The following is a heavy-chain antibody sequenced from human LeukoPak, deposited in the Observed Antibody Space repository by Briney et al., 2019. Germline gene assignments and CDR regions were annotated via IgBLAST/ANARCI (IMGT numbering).Heavy chain of an antibody. CDR2: ISSSSSYI. CDR3: ARPHSGSYYDAFDI. J-gene: IGHJ3*02. V-gene: IGHV3-21*01. CDR1: GFTFSSYS. D-gene: IGHD1-26*01. Sequence: PGGSLRLSCAASGFTFSSYSMNWVRQAPGKGLEWVSSISSSSSYIYYADSVKGRFTISRDNAKNSLYLQMNSLRAEDTAVYYCARPHSGSYYDAFDIWGQGTMVTVSS.